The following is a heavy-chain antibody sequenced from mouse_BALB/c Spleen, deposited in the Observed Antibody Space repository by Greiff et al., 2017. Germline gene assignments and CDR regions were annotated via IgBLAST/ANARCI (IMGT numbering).Heavy chain of an antibody. CDR2: ISSGGST. CDR3: ARSYRDAMDY. D-gene: IGHD2-12*01. Sequence: EVKLMESGGGLVKPGGSLKLSCAASGFTFSSYAMSWVRQTPEKRLEWVASISSGGSTYYPDSVKGRFTISRDNARNILYLQMSSLRTEDTAMYYCARSYRDAMDYWGQGTSVTVSS. V-gene: IGHV5-6-5*01. CDR1: GFTFSSYA. J-gene: IGHJ4*01.